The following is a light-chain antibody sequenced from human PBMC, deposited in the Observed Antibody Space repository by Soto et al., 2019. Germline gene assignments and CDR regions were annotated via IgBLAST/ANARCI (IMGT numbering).Light chain of an antibody. CDR2: GAS. CDR3: QHYGNSPNP. CDR1: QSVGSN. Sequence: EIVMTQSPATLSVSPGDRATLSCRASQSVGSNLAWYQQKAGRAPRLLIYGASTRATGVPARVSGSGSGREFTLTISRLEPEDFAVYYCQHYGNSPNPFGQGTKVDIK. V-gene: IGKV3-15*01. J-gene: IGKJ2*01.